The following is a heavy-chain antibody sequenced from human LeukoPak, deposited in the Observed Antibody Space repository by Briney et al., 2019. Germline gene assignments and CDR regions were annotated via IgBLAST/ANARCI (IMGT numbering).Heavy chain of an antibody. CDR3: VAAQVIGREH. CDR2: IKHTGRT. V-gene: IGHV4-34*01. J-gene: IGHJ4*02. Sequence: SETLSLTCAVYGGSFSGNYWCWVRRPPGKGLEWIGEIKHTGRTTYNPSLKSRVSMSLDTSKNEFSLRLKPVTAADTAVYYCVAAQVIGREHWGQGTLVTVSS. D-gene: IGHD2-21*01. CDR1: GGSFSGNY.